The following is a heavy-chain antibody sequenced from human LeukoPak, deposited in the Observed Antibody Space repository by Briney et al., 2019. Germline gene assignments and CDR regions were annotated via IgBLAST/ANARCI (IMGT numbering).Heavy chain of an antibody. CDR3: TRASGSDWFDS. Sequence: PSETLSLTCTVSGDSISTSDYYWGWIRQPPGKGLEWIGGVYDSGITYEKPSLKSRVPILMDTSKNQFSLKLSSVTPEDTAVYYCTRASGSDWFDSWGQGTLVTVSS. J-gene: IGHJ5*01. CDR2: VYDSGIT. D-gene: IGHD6-19*01. V-gene: IGHV4-39*01. CDR1: GDSISTSDYY.